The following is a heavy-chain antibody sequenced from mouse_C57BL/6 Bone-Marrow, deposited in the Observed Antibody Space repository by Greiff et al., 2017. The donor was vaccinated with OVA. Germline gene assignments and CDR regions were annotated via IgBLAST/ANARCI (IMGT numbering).Heavy chain of an antibody. Sequence: VQRVESGADLARPGASVKMSCKASGYTFTSYTMHWVKQRPGQGLEWIGYINPSSGYTKYNQKFKDKATLTADKSSSTAYMQLSSLTSEDSAVYYCARDGDGYPYAMDYWGQGTSVTVSS. CDR2: INPSSGYT. CDR3: ARDGDGYPYAMDY. CDR1: GYTFTSYT. J-gene: IGHJ4*01. D-gene: IGHD2-3*01. V-gene: IGHV1-4*01.